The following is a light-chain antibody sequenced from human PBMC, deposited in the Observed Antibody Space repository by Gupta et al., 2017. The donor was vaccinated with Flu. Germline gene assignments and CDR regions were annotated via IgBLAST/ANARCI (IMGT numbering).Light chain of an antibody. Sequence: TATITCTGNSNNVGNQGAAWLQQHQGHPPKLVSYRNNNRPSGISERFSASRSGNTASLNITGLQPEDEADDYCSEWDSSLNTRVFGGGTKLTVL. CDR1: SNNVGNQG. V-gene: IGLV10-54*04. CDR2: RNN. CDR3: SEWDSSLNTRV. J-gene: IGLJ3*02.